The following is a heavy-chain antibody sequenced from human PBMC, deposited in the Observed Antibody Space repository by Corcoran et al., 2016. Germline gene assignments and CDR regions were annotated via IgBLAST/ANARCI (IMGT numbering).Heavy chain of an antibody. CDR2: ISSCSSTI. D-gene: IGHD1-26*01. CDR3: ARDRGRYSGSHYSY. Sequence: EVQLVESGGGLVQPGGSLRLSCAASGFTFSSYSMNWVRQAPGKGLEWVSYISSCSSTIYYADSVKGRFTISRDNAKNSLYLQMNSLRAEDTAVYYCARDRGRYSGSHYSYWGQGTLVTVSS. V-gene: IGHV3-48*04. J-gene: IGHJ4*02. CDR1: GFTFSSYS.